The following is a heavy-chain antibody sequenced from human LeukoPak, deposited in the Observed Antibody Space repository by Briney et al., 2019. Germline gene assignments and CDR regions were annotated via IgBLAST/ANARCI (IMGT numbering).Heavy chain of an antibody. J-gene: IGHJ4*02. CDR3: ASKRWLQSSFDY. CDR2: INSDGSST. V-gene: IGHV3-74*01. CDR1: GFTFSSYW. Sequence: GGSLRLSCAASGFTFSSYWMHWVRQTPGKGLVWVSRINSDGSSTSYADSVKGRFTISRDNAKNTVYLQMNSLRAEDTAVYYCASKRWLQSSFDYWGQGTLVTVSS. D-gene: IGHD5-24*01.